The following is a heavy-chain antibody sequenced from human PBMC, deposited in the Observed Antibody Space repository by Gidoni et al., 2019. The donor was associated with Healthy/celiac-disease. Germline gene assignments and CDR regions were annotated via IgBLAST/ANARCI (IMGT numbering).Heavy chain of an antibody. CDR1: GYTFTSYG. D-gene: IGHD2-15*01. V-gene: IGHV1-18*01. CDR2: ISAYNGNT. CDR3: ARDSEPGSDIVVVVAATSTYYYYGMDV. J-gene: IGHJ6*02. Sequence: QVQLVQSVAEVKKPGASVKVSCQASGYTFTSYGISCVRQSPGQGLEWMGWISAYNGNTNYAQKLQGRVTMTTDTSTSTAYMELRSLRSDDTAVYYCARDSEPGSDIVVVVAATSTYYYYGMDVWGQGTTVTVSS.